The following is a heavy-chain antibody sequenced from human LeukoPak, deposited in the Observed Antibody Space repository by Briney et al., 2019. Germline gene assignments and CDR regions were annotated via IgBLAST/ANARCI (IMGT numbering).Heavy chain of an antibody. D-gene: IGHD5-24*01. CDR1: GGSISSSRDY. CDR2: IYYSGST. Sequence: SETLSLTCTVSGGSISSSRDYWAWIRQPPGKGLEWIANIYYSGSTYYSPSLKSRVTISVDTSKNQFSLKLSSVTAADTAVYYCARTVATITSTRGYFDYWGQGTLVTVSS. J-gene: IGHJ4*02. CDR3: ARTVATITSTRGYFDY. V-gene: IGHV4-39*01.